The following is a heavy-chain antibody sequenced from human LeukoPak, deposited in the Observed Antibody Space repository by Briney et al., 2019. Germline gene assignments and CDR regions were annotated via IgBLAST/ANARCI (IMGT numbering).Heavy chain of an antibody. CDR2: IYYSGST. Sequence: SETLSLTCTVPGGSISSSGYYWSWIRQPPGKGLEWIGYIYYSGSTYYNPSLKSRVTISVDTSKNQFSLKLSSVTAADTAVYYCARCVAAPQVNWFDPWGQGTLVTVSS. J-gene: IGHJ5*02. D-gene: IGHD2-15*01. V-gene: IGHV4-30-4*01. CDR3: ARCVAAPQVNWFDP. CDR1: GGSISSSGYY.